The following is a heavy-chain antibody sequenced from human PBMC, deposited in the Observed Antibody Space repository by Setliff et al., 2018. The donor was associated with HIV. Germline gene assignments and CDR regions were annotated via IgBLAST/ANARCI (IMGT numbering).Heavy chain of an antibody. J-gene: IGHJ5*02. V-gene: IGHV4-38-2*02. D-gene: IGHD3-22*01. CDR1: GYSISNGYY. CDR3: GRDLDDFESSGYLYL. Sequence: PSETLSLTCAVSGYSISNGYYWGWLRQSPGKGLEWIGSMFHSGNTYYNPSLESRVSMSVDTSTNQVSLQLSSVTAADTAVYYCGRDLDDFESSGYLYLWGRGTRGTV. CDR2: MFHSGNT.